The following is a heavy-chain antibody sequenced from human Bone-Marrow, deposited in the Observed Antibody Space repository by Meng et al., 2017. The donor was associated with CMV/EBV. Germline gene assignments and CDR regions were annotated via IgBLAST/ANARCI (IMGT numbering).Heavy chain of an antibody. CDR1: GGSISSSSYF. V-gene: IGHV4-39*06. CDR3: AKKGVGPRHFDY. CDR2: IYYSGST. J-gene: IGHJ4*02. Sequence: RLTRQGSGPGRVKPSEPLSLTCTVSGGSISSSSYFWGWIRQPPGKGLEWIGSIYYSGSTYYNPSLKSRVTISVDTSKNQFSLKLSSVTAADTAVYYCAKKGVGPRHFDYWGQGTLVTVSS. D-gene: IGHD1-26*01.